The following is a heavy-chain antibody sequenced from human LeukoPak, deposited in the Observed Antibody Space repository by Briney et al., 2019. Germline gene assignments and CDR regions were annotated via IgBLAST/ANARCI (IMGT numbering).Heavy chain of an antibody. CDR2: INHSGST. V-gene: IGHV4-34*01. J-gene: IGHJ4*02. CDR3: ASVRGYSYGYGYFDY. D-gene: IGHD5-18*01. CDR1: GGSFSGYY. Sequence: KASETLSLTCTVYGGSFSGYYWSWIRQPPGKGLEWIGEINHSGSTNYDPSLKSRVTISVDTSKNQFSLKLSSVTAADTAVYYCASVRGYSYGYGYFDYWGQGTLVTVSS.